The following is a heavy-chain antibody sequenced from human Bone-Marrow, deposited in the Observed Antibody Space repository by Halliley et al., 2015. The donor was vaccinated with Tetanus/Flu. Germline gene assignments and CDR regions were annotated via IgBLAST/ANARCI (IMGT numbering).Heavy chain of an antibody. J-gene: IGHJ3*01. CDR1: GGSISGDYS. Sequence: TLSLTCNISGGSISGDYSWSWIRQPPGKGLEWTGYIYHTGNSYYNPSLTSRLTISIDRSKNQISLKLTSVTAADTAVYYCARGTLLDAFDVWGPGTRVTVSS. V-gene: IGHV4-30-2*01. CDR2: IYHTGNS. CDR3: ARGTLLDAFDV.